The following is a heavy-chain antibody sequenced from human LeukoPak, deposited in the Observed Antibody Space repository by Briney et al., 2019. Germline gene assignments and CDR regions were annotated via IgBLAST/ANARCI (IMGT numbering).Heavy chain of an antibody. Sequence: GASVKVSCKASGYTFTSYGISCVRQAPVQGLEWMGWISAYNGNTNYAQKLQGRVTMTTDTSTSTAYMELRSLRSDDTAVYYCARSVSASIAARPLCCRNWFDPWGQGTLVTVSS. CDR2: ISAYNGNT. D-gene: IGHD6-6*01. J-gene: IGHJ5*02. CDR3: ARSVSASIAARPLCCRNWFDP. CDR1: GYTFTSYG. V-gene: IGHV1-18*01.